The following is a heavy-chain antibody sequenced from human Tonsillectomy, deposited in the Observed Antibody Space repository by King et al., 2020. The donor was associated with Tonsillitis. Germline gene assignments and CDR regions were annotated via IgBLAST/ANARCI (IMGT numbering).Heavy chain of an antibody. CDR3: AKAMGYSYLYYFDY. D-gene: IGHD5-18*01. CDR2: VSGSGAIT. V-gene: IGHV3-23*04. J-gene: IGHJ4*02. CDR1: GFTFSTYA. Sequence: VQLVESGGGLVQPGGSLRLSCAASGFTFSTYAMSWVRQAPGKGLEGVLAVSGSGAITYYADSVGGRLTISRDNSKNTLYLEMNSLRAEDTAVYNCAKAMGYSYLYYFDYWGQGTLVTVSS.